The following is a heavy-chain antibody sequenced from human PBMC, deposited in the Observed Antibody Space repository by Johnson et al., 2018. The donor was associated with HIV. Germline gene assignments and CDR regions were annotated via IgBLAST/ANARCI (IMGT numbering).Heavy chain of an antibody. CDR2: ISYDGSI. V-gene: IGHV3-30-3*01. CDR1: GFTFSSYA. Sequence: QVQLVESGGGVVQPGRSLRLSCAASGFTFSSYAMHWVRQAPGKGLEWVAVISYDGSIGYADSVKGRFTISRDNAKNSLYLQMNSLRAEDTAVYYCAISPEYSSSWFGAFDIWGQGTMVTVSS. J-gene: IGHJ3*02. CDR3: AISPEYSSSWFGAFDI. D-gene: IGHD6-13*01.